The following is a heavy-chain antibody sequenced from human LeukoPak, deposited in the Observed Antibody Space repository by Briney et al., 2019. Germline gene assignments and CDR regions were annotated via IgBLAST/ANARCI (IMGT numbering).Heavy chain of an antibody. D-gene: IGHD6-19*01. CDR2: INHSGST. Sequence: SETLSLTCAVYGGSFSGYYWSWIRQPPGKGLEWIGEINHSGSTNYNPSLKSRVTISVDTSKSQFSLKLSSVTAADTAVYYCARGLIAVAIDYWGQGTLVTVSS. CDR3: ARGLIAVAIDY. CDR1: GGSFSGYY. J-gene: IGHJ4*02. V-gene: IGHV4-34*01.